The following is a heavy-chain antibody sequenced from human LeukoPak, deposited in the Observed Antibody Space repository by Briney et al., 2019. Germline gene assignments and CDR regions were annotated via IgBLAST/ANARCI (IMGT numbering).Heavy chain of an antibody. D-gene: IGHD2-21*02. Sequence: SETLSLTCTVSGGSISSGSYYWSWIRQPAGKGLEWIGRIYTSGSTNYNPSLKSRVTISVDTSKNQFSLELSSVTAADTAVYYCASTFLAYCGGDCYSEPWYFDLWGRGTLVTVSS. CDR2: IYTSGST. CDR1: GGSISSGSYY. J-gene: IGHJ2*01. CDR3: ASTFLAYCGGDCYSEPWYFDL. V-gene: IGHV4-61*02.